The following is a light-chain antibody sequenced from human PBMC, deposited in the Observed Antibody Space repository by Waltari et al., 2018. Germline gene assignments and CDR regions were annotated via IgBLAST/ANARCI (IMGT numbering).Light chain of an antibody. Sequence: QSVLTQPPSASGTPGQRVIISCSGSSSNLGSNLLNWYQQLPGTAPKVLIYSNNQRPSGVPDRFSGSKSGTSVSLAISGLQSEDEADYYCAAWDDILKGHVFGSGTKVAVL. CDR1: SSNLGSNL. CDR3: AAWDDILKGHV. CDR2: SNN. V-gene: IGLV1-44*01. J-gene: IGLJ1*01.